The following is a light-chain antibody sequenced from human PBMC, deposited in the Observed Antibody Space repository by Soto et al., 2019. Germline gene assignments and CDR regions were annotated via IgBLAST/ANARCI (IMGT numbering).Light chain of an antibody. CDR1: QSVSSN. CDR3: QQYNNWRT. Sequence: EIVLTQSPATLSVSPGERVIPSCRASQSVSSNLAWYQQKPGQAPRLLIYGASTRATGIPARFSGSGSGTEFTLTISSLQSEDFAVYYCQQYNNWRTFGQGTKVDIK. CDR2: GAS. V-gene: IGKV3-15*01. J-gene: IGKJ1*01.